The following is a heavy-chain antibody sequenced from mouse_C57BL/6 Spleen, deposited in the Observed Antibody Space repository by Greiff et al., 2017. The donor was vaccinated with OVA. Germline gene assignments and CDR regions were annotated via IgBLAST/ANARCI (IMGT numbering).Heavy chain of an antibody. CDR3: ARSDDSNFFAY. J-gene: IGHJ3*01. D-gene: IGHD2-5*01. Sequence: QVQLQQPGAELVMPGASVKLSCKASGYTFTSYWMHWVKQRPGQGLEWIGEIDPSDSSTNYNQKFKGKSTLTVDKSSSTAYMQLSSLTSEDSAVYYCARSDDSNFFAYWGQGTLVTVSA. V-gene: IGHV1-69*01. CDR1: GYTFTSYW. CDR2: IDPSDSST.